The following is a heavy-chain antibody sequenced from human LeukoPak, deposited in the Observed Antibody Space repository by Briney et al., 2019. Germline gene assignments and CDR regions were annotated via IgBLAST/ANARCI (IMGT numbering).Heavy chain of an antibody. CDR1: GASISSGSSS. D-gene: IGHD2-15*01. Sequence: PSQTLSLTCTVSGASISSGSSSWTWIRQPAGKGLEWIGRIYASGFTNYNPSLGSRVTISVGTSKNQFSLNLNSVTAADTAMYYCASPLFCSGGTCFDYWGQGALVTVSS. CDR2: IYASGFT. CDR3: ASPLFCSGGTCFDY. J-gene: IGHJ4*02. V-gene: IGHV4-61*02.